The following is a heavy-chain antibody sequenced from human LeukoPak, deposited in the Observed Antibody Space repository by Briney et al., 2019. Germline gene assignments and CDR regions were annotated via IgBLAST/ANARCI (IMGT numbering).Heavy chain of an antibody. CDR2: IYYSGST. CDR1: GGSISSYY. D-gene: IGHD5-12*01. Sequence: ASETLSLTCTVSGGSISSYYWSWIRQPPGKGLEWIGYIYYSGSTNYNPSLKSRVTISVDTSKNQFSLKLSSVTAADTAVYYCARGGGYASPIGYWGQGALVTVSS. J-gene: IGHJ4*02. V-gene: IGHV4-59*01. CDR3: ARGGGYASPIGY.